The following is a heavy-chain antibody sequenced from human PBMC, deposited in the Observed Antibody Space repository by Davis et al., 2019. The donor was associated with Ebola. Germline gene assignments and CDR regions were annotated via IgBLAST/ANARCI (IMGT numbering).Heavy chain of an antibody. V-gene: IGHV5-51*01. CDR3: ARSDYRNYYYYYGMDV. J-gene: IGHJ6*02. CDR1: GYSFTSYW. D-gene: IGHD4-11*01. CDR2: IYPGDSDI. Sequence: GESLKISCKGSGYSFTSYWIGWVRQMPGKGLEWMGIIYPGDSDIRYSPSFQGQVTISADKSISTAYLQWSSLKASDTAMYYCARSDYRNYYYYYGMDVWGQGTTVTVFS.